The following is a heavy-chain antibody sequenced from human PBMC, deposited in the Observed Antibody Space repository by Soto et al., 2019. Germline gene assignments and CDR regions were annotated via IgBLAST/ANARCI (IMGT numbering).Heavy chain of an antibody. D-gene: IGHD3-3*01. CDR2: ISYDGTNE. J-gene: IGHJ5*02. Sequence: GGSLRLSCTVSGFTFSTYGMHWVRQAPGKGLEWVALISYDGTNEYYVDSVKGRFSISRDNSKKTLYLQMNSLRLEDTAVYYCAKDRMTIFGLVPPGPNRFDPWGQGTLVTVSS. CDR3: AKDRMTIFGLVPPGPNRFDP. CDR1: GFTFSTYG. V-gene: IGHV3-30*18.